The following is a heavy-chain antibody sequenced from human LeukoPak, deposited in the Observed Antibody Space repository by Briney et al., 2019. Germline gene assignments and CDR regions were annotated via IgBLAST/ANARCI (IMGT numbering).Heavy chain of an antibody. V-gene: IGHV4-34*01. CDR1: GGSFSGYY. Sequence: SETLSLTCAFYGGSFSGYYWSWIRQPPGKGLEWIGEINHSGSTNYNPSLKSRVTISVDTSKNQFSLKLSSVTAADTAVYYCARGPGLTTVTDLYYFDYWGQGTLVTVSS. CDR2: INHSGST. CDR3: ARGPGLTTVTDLYYFDY. D-gene: IGHD4-17*01. J-gene: IGHJ4*02.